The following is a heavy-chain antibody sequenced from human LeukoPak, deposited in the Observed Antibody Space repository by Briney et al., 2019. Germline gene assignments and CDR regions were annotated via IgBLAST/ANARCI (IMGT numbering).Heavy chain of an antibody. D-gene: IGHD6-25*01. Sequence: GGSLRLSCAASGFTFSSYAMSWVRQAPGKGLEWVSAISGSGGSTYYADSVKGRFTISRDNSKNTLYLQMNSLRAEDTAVYYCARVGSSGYDAFDIWGQGTMVTVSS. CDR1: GFTFSSYA. CDR2: ISGSGGST. CDR3: ARVGSSGYDAFDI. V-gene: IGHV3-23*01. J-gene: IGHJ3*02.